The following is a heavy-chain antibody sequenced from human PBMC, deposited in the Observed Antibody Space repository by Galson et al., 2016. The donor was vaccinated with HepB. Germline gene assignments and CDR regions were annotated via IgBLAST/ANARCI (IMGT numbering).Heavy chain of an antibody. V-gene: IGHV2-70*11. D-gene: IGHD3-16*01. CDR1: GFSLNTSGMC. CDR3: ARTLRGGWFDS. CDR2: IDWDDDK. Sequence: PALVKPTQTLTLTCTFSGFSLNTSGMCVSWIRQPPGKALEWLARIDWDDDKYYIISLKTRLAISKDTSKNQVVLTMTNVDPVDTATYYCARTLRGGWFDSWGQGTLVTVSS. J-gene: IGHJ5*01.